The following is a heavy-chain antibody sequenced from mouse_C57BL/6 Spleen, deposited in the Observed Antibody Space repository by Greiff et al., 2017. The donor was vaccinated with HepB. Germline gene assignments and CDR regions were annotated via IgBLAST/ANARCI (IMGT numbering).Heavy chain of an antibody. CDR2: INPGSGGT. Sequence: QVQLQQSGAELVRPGTSVKVSCKASGYAFTNSLIEWVKQRPGQGLEWIGVINPGSGGTHYTEKFKGKATLTADKSSSTAYRQLSSLTSEDSAVYFCARRELSYFDYWGQGTTLTVSS. D-gene: IGHD6-1*02. J-gene: IGHJ2*01. CDR1: GYAFTNSL. CDR3: ARRELSYFDY. V-gene: IGHV1-54*01.